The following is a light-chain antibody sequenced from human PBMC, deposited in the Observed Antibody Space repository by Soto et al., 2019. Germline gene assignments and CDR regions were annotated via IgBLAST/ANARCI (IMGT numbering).Light chain of an antibody. J-gene: IGLJ2*01. CDR2: LNSDGSH. CDR1: SGHSSYA. CDR3: QTWGTGIVV. V-gene: IGLV4-69*01. Sequence: QPVLTQSPSASASLGASVKLTCTLSSGHSSYAIAWHQQQPEKGPRYWMKLNSDGSHSKGEGIPDRFSGSSSGAERYLTISSLQSEDEADYYCQTWGTGIVVFGGGTKLTVL.